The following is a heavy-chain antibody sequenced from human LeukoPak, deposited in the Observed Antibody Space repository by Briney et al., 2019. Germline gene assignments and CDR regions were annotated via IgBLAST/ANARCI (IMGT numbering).Heavy chain of an antibody. CDR3: ARVGNYYDSSGRYFDY. J-gene: IGHJ4*02. D-gene: IGHD3-22*01. V-gene: IGHV1-69*01. Sequence: SVKVSCKASGGTFSSYAISWVRQAPGQGLEWMGGIIPIFGTANYAQKFQGRVTITADEPTSTAYMELSSLRSEDTAVYYCARVGNYYDSSGRYFDYWGQGTLVTVSS. CDR2: IIPIFGTA. CDR1: GGTFSSYA.